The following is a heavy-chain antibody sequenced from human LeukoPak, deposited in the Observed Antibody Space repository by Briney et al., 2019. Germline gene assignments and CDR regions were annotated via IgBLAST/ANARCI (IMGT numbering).Heavy chain of an antibody. CDR3: ARERIKQTD. D-gene: IGHD2-15*01. Sequence: SETLSLTCTVSGGSNSSYHWSWLRQPPGKELEWIGYIYYSGSTYYNPSHKSRVTISVDTSKNQFSLKLSSVTAADTAVYYCARERIKQTDWGQGTLVTVSS. CDR1: GGSNSSYH. CDR2: IYYSGST. J-gene: IGHJ4*02. V-gene: IGHV4-59*12.